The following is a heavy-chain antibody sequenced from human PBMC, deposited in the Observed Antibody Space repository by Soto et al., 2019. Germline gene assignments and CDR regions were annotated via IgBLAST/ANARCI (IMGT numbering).Heavy chain of an antibody. D-gene: IGHD2-2*01. CDR3: ARLRPEDIVVVRGYYYYMDV. V-gene: IGHV4-39*01. CDR1: GGSIISSSYY. J-gene: IGHJ6*03. Sequence: ASETLSLTCTVSGGSIISSSYYWGWIRQPPGKGLEWIGSIYYSGSTYYNPSLKSRVTISVDTSKNQFSLKLSSVTAADTAVYYCARLRPEDIVVVRGYYYYMDVWGKGTTVTVSS. CDR2: IYYSGST.